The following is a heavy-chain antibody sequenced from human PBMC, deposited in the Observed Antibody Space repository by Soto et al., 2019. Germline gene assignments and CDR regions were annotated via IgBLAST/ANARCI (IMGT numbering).Heavy chain of an antibody. D-gene: IGHD4-17*01. V-gene: IGHV4-31*03. CDR3: ARDTAATVDRHYFDY. Sequence: PSETLSLTCSVSGVSVISGGHYWNWIRQFPGKGLEWIGYIYHSGGGYYNPSLKSRASMSVDTSKNEFSLRLASVTAADTAVYFCARDTAATVDRHYFDYWGQGALVTVSS. CDR2: IYHSGGG. CDR1: GVSVISGGHY. J-gene: IGHJ4*02.